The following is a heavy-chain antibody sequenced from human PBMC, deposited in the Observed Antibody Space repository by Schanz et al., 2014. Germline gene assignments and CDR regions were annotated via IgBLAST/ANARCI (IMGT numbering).Heavy chain of an antibody. V-gene: IGHV3-7*01. CDR3: ARPSDSSWYMDV. J-gene: IGHJ6*03. D-gene: IGHD2-21*02. CDR1: GFNFRNYW. CDR2: IKQEGDEK. Sequence: EGQLVESGGGLVQPGGSLRLSCVVSGFNFRNYWMSWVRQAPGKGLEWVASIKQEGDEKNYVDSVKGRFTISRDNAKNSLFLQMNSLRADDTAVYYCARPSDSSWYMDVWGKGTTVTVSS.